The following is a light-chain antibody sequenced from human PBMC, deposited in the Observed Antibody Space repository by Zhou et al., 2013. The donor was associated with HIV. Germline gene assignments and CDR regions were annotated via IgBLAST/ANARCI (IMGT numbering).Light chain of an antibody. CDR2: KAS. V-gene: IGKV1-5*03. J-gene: IGKJ2*02. Sequence: DIQMTQSPSTLSASVGDRVTITCRASQSISSWLAWYQQKRGKAPKLLIYKASTLESGVPSKFSGSGSGTEFTLTINSLHPDDFATYYCQQYDWYPCTFGQGTKLEI. CDR1: QSISSW. CDR3: QQYDWYPCT.